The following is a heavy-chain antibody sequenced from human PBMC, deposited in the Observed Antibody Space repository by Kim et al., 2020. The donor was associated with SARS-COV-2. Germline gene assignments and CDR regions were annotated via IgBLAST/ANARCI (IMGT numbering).Heavy chain of an antibody. CDR3: STGPHYYDISGRNRSL. J-gene: IGHJ4*02. CDR2: IKIDTDGGTT. CDR1: GSTFNNAW. V-gene: IGHV3-15*01. Sequence: GGSLRLSCAASGSTFNNAWMTWVRQAPGKGLEWVGRIKIDTDGGTTDYAATVKGIFTVSRDDSKHTLYMQMNSLKNEDTAVYYCSTGPHYYDISGRNRSLWGQGTLVTVSS. D-gene: IGHD3-22*01.